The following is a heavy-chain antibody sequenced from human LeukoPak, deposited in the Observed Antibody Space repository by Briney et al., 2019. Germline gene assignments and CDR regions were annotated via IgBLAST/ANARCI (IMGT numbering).Heavy chain of an antibody. V-gene: IGHV6-1*01. D-gene: IGHD1-1*01. CDR2: TYYRSKWYI. Sequence: QTLSLTCAISGDSVSSNSAAWNWIRPSPSRGLEWLGTTYYRSKWYIHYAVSLKSRLTINADTSKNQVSLQLRSLTPEDTAIYYCAANWPHIDNWGRGTLVTVSS. J-gene: IGHJ4*02. CDR1: GDSVSSNSAA. CDR3: AANWPHIDN.